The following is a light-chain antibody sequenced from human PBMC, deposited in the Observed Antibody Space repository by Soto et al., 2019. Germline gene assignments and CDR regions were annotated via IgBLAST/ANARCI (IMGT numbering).Light chain of an antibody. J-gene: IGLJ3*02. CDR2: DVN. Sequence: QSVLTQPPSASGSPGQSVTISCTGTSSDVGAYIFVSWYQQHPGKAPKLMVYDVNRRPPGVPDRFFGSKSGNTASLTVSGLQAEDEADYYCQSYDSSLSGSVFGGGTKLTVL. V-gene: IGLV2-8*01. CDR3: QSYDSSLSGSV. CDR1: SSDVGAYIF.